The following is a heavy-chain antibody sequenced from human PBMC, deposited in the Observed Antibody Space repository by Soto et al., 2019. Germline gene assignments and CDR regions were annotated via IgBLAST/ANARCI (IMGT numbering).Heavy chain of an antibody. D-gene: IGHD1-20*01. CDR3: ARAHTEYNRFLLSY. CDR1: GYNFISYY. Sequence: QVQLVQSGAEVKKPGASVKVSCKASGYNFISYYMHWVRQAPGQGLEWMGIINPSSGGTSYAQKFHGRATMTWDTSTSTVYMELSSLRSEVTSVYYFARAHTEYNRFLLSYCCHGTLVTVSS. CDR2: INPSSGGT. V-gene: IGHV1-46*01. J-gene: IGHJ4*01.